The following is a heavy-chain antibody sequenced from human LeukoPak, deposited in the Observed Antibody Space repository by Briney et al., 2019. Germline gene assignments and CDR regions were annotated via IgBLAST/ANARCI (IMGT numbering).Heavy chain of an antibody. J-gene: IGHJ4*02. CDR1: GFTFSSYG. D-gene: IGHD3-10*01. Sequence: RPGGSLRLSCAASGFTFSSYGMSWVRQAPGKGLEWVSAISGSGGSTYYADSVKGRFTISRDNSKNTLYLQMNSLRAEDTAVYYCARAEWFGELPIMVDYWGQGTLVTVSS. CDR2: ISGSGGST. V-gene: IGHV3-23*01. CDR3: ARAEWFGELPIMVDY.